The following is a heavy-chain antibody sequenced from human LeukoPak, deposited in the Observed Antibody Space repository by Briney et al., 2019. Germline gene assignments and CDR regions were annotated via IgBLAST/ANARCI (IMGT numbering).Heavy chain of an antibody. CDR1: GFTFSSYA. J-gene: IGHJ5*02. CDR3: AKDLHSSSWYPTRRFDP. D-gene: IGHD6-13*01. V-gene: IGHV3-23*01. CDR2: ISGSGGST. Sequence: GGSLRLSCAASGFTFSSYAMSWVRQAPGKGLEWVSAISGSGGSTYYADSVKGRFTISRDNSKNTLYLQMNSLRAEDTAVYYCAKDLHSSSWYPTRRFDPWGQGTLVTVSS.